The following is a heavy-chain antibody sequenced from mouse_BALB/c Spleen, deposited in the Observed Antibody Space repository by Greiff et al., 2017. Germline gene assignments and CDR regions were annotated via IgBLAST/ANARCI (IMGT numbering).Heavy chain of an antibody. V-gene: IGHV1-14*01. D-gene: IGHD1-1*01. CDR1: GYTFTSYV. Sequence: EVQLQQSGPELVKPGASVKMSCKASGYTFTSYVMHWVKQKPGQGLEWIGYINPYNDGTKYNEKFKGKATLTSDKSSSTAYMELSSLTSEDSAVYSCARGGDYYGRSFDYWGQGTTLTVSS. J-gene: IGHJ2*01. CDR3: ARGGDYYGRSFDY. CDR2: INPYNDGT.